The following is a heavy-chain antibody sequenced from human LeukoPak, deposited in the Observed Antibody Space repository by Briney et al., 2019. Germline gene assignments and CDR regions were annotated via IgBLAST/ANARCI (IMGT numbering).Heavy chain of an antibody. D-gene: IGHD4-17*01. V-gene: IGHV3-23*01. J-gene: IGHJ4*02. CDR2: ISGSGGST. CDR3: AKAGPRKDYEVDY. CDR1: GLTFSSYA. Sequence: GGSLRLSCAASGLTFSSYAMSWVRQAPGKGLEWVSTISGSGGSTNYADSVKGRFTISRDNSKNTLYLQVNSLRAEDTAVYYCAKAGPRKDYEVDYWGQGTLVTVSS.